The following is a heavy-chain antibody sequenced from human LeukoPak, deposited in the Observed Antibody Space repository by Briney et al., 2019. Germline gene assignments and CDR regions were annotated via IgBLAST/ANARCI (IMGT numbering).Heavy chain of an antibody. V-gene: IGHV3-21*01. CDR3: ARDLSTSCYAYDY. CDR1: GFTFSSYS. Sequence: GGSLRLSCAASGFTFSSYSMNWVRQAPGKGLEWVSSISSSSSYIYYADSVKGRFTISRDNAKNSLYLQMNSLRVDDTAVYYCARDLSTSCYAYDYWGQGTLVTVSS. D-gene: IGHD2-2*01. J-gene: IGHJ4*02. CDR2: ISSSSSYI.